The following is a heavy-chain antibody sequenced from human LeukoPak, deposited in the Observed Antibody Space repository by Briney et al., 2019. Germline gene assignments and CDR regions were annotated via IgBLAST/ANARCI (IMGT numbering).Heavy chain of an antibody. Sequence: SETLSLTCTVSGGSISSSSYYWGWIRQPPGKGLEWIGSIYYSGSTYCNPSLKSRVTISVDTSKNQFSLKLSSVPAADTAVYYCARDRTLLWFGLGDAFDIWGQGTMVTVSS. CDR3: ARDRTLLWFGLGDAFDI. V-gene: IGHV4-39*02. D-gene: IGHD3-10*01. CDR1: GGSISSSSYY. J-gene: IGHJ3*02. CDR2: IYYSGST.